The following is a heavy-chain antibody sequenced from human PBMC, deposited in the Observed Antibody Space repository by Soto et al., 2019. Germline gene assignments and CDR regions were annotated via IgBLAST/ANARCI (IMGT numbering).Heavy chain of an antibody. V-gene: IGHV1-69*13. D-gene: IGHD2-21*02. CDR1: GGTFSSYA. CDR2: IIPIFGTA. CDR3: ARGIHGVTPSDY. Sequence: ASVKVSCKASGGTFSSYAISWVRQAPGQGLEWMGGIIPIFGTANYAQKFQGRVTITADESTSKAYMELSSLRSEDTVVYYCARGIHGVTPSDYWGQGTLVTVSS. J-gene: IGHJ4*02.